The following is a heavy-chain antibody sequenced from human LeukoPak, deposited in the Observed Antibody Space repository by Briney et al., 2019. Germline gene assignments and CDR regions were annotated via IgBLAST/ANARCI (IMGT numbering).Heavy chain of an antibody. V-gene: IGHV3-30*03. CDR1: GFIFTAYG. J-gene: IGHJ4*02. Sequence: GGSLRLSCAASGFIFTAYGMHWVRQGPGKGLEWVAVISHDLTYQAYADSVKGRFTISRDDSKNTLYVQMNSLRTEDTAFYYCARDVNNYFDYWGLGTPVTVSS. CDR3: ARDVNNYFDY. CDR2: ISHDLTYQ.